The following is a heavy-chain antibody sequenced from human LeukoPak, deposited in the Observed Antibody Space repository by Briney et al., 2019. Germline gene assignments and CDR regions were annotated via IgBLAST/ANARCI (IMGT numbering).Heavy chain of an antibody. V-gene: IGHV1-58*02. J-gene: IGHJ4*02. CDR3: AAAEWFMPDGGTPFDY. CDR1: GFTFTSSA. D-gene: IGHD3-3*01. Sequence: SVKVSCKASGFTFTSSAMQWVRQARGQRLEWIGWIVVGSGNTNYAQKFQERVTITRDMSTSTAYMELSSLRSEDTAVYYCAAAEWFMPDGGTPFDYWGQGTLVTVSS. CDR2: IVVGSGNT.